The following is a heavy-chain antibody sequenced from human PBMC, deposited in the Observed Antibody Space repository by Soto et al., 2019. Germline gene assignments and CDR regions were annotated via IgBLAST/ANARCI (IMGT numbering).Heavy chain of an antibody. J-gene: IGHJ4*02. Sequence: GGSLRLSCAASGFTFSSYSMNWVRQAPGKGLEWVSIISSSSSYVYYADSVKGRFTISRDNAKNSLYLQMNSLRDEDTAVYYCARCVSRSSYGATDYWGLGTLVTVSS. V-gene: IGHV3-21*01. CDR1: GFTFSSYS. CDR2: ISSSSSYV. D-gene: IGHD5-18*01. CDR3: ARCVSRSSYGATDY.